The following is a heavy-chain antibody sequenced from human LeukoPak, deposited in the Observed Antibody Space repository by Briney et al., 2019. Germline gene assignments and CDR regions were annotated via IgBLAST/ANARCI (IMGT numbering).Heavy chain of an antibody. CDR2: ISWDGGST. J-gene: IGHJ3*02. CDR1: GFTFDDYT. V-gene: IGHV3-43*01. D-gene: IGHD3-10*01. CDR3: ARLAGYYGSGLRAFDI. Sequence: PGGSLRLSCAASGFTFDDYTMHWVRQAPGKGLEWVPLISWDGGSTYYADSVKGRFTISRDNSKNSLYLQMNSLRTEDTALYYCARLAGYYGSGLRAFDIWGQGTMVTVSS.